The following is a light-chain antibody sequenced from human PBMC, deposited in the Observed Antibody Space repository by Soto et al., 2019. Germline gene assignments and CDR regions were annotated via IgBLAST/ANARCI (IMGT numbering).Light chain of an antibody. V-gene: IGKV1-5*01. CDR1: QSITIW. CDR3: LQYNNYPLT. J-gene: IGKJ3*01. CDR2: DAS. Sequence: DIQMTQSPSTLSASVGDSVTITCRASQSITIWLAWYQQKPGKAPKLLIYDASSLEGGVPSRFSGSGSGTKFTLTISSLQPEDFATYYCLQYNNYPLTFGPGTKVDIK.